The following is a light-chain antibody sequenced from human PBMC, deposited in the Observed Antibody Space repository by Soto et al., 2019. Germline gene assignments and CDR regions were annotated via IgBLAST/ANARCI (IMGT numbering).Light chain of an antibody. CDR3: QRSSSPSLT. V-gene: IGKV1-39*01. CDR2: ASS. CDR1: QSSSSY. J-gene: IGKJ5*01. Sequence: FSYPLSASLAYRSTITCRASQSSSSYLNWYQQKPGKAPKLLIYASSSLQSGVPSRFSGSGSGTDFTLTISMQHPEDFATYCCQRSSSPSLTFGQGTRLEIK.